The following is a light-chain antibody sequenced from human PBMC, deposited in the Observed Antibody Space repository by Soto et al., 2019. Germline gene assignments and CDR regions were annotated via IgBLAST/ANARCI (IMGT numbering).Light chain of an antibody. Sequence: DIQMTQSPSSLSASVGDRVTITCRASQAIDQSLAWYQQKPGQVPKLLIYAASTLPSGVPSRFSGSGSGAHFTLTITVLQPDDVANYFGKEHNGDYPGAFGPGTTVDV. J-gene: IGKJ3*01. CDR3: KEHNGDYPGA. CDR2: AAS. CDR1: QAIDQS. V-gene: IGKV1-27*01.